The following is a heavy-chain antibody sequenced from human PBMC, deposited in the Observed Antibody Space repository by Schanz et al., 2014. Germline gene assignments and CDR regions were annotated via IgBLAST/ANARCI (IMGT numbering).Heavy chain of an antibody. J-gene: IGHJ4*02. CDR3: ARDLLVSHYDFWSGNDY. CDR1: GFNFANHA. D-gene: IGHD3-3*01. Sequence: QVQLVESGGGVVQPERSLRLSCAASGFNFANHAIHWVRQGQGNGLQWVAVVWHDGINRYYADSVKGRFTISRDNSKNTLYLEMNSLRAEDTAVYYCARDLLVSHYDFWSGNDYWGQGTTVTVSS. V-gene: IGHV3-33*01. CDR2: VWHDGINR.